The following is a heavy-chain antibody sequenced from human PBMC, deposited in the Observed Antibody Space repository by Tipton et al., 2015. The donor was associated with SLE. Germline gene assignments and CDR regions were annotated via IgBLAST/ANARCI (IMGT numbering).Heavy chain of an antibody. D-gene: IGHD3-10*01. CDR2: IYHSGRT. CDR3: ARVGMVQGNWFDP. J-gene: IGHJ5*02. V-gene: IGHV4-38-2*01. Sequence: TLSLTCAVSGYSISSGYYWGWVRQPPGKGVEWIGSIYHSGRTYYNPSLKSRVTISVDTAKNQFSLKLSSVTAADTAVYYCARVGMVQGNWFDPWGQGTLVTVSS. CDR1: GYSISSGYY.